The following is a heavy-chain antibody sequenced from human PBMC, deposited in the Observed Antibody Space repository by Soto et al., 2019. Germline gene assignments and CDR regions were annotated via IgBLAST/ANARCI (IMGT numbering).Heavy chain of an antibody. CDR1: GGSISSGGYY. D-gene: IGHD3-16*02. Sequence: SETLSLTCTVSGGSISSGGYYWSWIRQHPGKGLEWIGYIYYSGSTYYNPSLKSRVTISVDTSKNQFSLKLSSVTAADTAVYYCARSSARRSLVNWFDPWGQGTLVTVSS. CDR2: IYYSGST. CDR3: ARSSARRSLVNWFDP. J-gene: IGHJ5*02. V-gene: IGHV4-31*03.